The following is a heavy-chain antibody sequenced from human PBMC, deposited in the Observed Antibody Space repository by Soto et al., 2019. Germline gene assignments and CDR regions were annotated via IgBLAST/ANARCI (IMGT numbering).Heavy chain of an antibody. CDR3: TKDGGPRRQWLVDPFDH. J-gene: IGHJ4*02. CDR2: MSYDGSHK. D-gene: IGHD6-19*01. V-gene: IGHV3-30*18. CDR1: GFTFSTYG. Sequence: QVQLVESGGGMVQPGRSLRLSCAASGFTFSTYGMHWVRQAPGKGLEWVATMSYDGSHKYYADSVKGRFTISRDNSKNTLYLQMNSLRAEDTAVYYCTKDGGPRRQWLVDPFDHWGQGTLVTVSS.